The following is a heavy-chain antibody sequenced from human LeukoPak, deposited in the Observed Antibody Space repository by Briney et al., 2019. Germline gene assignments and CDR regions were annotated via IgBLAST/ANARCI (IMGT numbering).Heavy chain of an antibody. D-gene: IGHD6-13*01. V-gene: IGHV4-59*01. J-gene: IGHJ3*02. CDR3: ARDMAAAAFDI. CDR2: IYNSGST. Sequence: PSETLSLTCTVSGGSISSYYWSWIRQPPGKGLEWIGYIYNSGSTKYNPSLKSRVTISVDTSKNQFSLKLSSVTAADTAVYFCARDMAAAAFDIWGHGTMVTVSS. CDR1: GGSISSYY.